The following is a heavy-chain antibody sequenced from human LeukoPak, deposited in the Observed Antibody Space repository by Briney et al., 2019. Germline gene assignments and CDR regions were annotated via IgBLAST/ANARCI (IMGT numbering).Heavy chain of an antibody. CDR3: ARTARYFDWLGNAFGI. CDR2: IYYSGST. Sequence: PSETLSLTCTVSGGSISSYYWSWIRQPPGKGLEWIGYIYYSGSTNYNPSLKSRVTISVDTSKNQFSLKLSSVTAADTAVYYCARTARYFDWLGNAFGIWGQGTMVTVSS. D-gene: IGHD3-9*01. J-gene: IGHJ3*02. CDR1: GGSISSYY. V-gene: IGHV4-59*08.